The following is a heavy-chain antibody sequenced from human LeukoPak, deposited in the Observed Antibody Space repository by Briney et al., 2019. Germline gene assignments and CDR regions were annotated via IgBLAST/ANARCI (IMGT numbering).Heavy chain of an antibody. D-gene: IGHD3-9*01. J-gene: IGHJ4*02. CDR3: AKDRFSVLTSTVDF. Sequence: QPGGSLRLSCAASGFTFSSYSMNWVRQAPGKGLGWVSVISGSGSITHYADSVKGRFTISRDNSKNTLHLQMNRLRDEDTAVYYCAKDRFSVLTSTVDFWGQGTLVTVSS. V-gene: IGHV3-23*01. CDR1: GFTFSSYS. CDR2: ISGSGSIT.